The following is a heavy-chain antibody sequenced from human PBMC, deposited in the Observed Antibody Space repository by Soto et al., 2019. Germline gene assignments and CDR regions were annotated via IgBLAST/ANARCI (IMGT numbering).Heavy chain of an antibody. D-gene: IGHD6-19*01. CDR1: GGSTSRSSYY. CDR3: ARHLEESGWYNWFDP. V-gene: IGHV4-39*01. J-gene: IGHJ5*02. CDR2: IYYSGST. Sequence: SETLPFTCTVSGGSTSRSSYYWCWIRQPPGKGLEWIGSIYYSGSTYYNPSLKSRVTISVDTSKNQFSLKLSSVTAADTAVYYCARHLEESGWYNWFDPWGQGTLVTVSS.